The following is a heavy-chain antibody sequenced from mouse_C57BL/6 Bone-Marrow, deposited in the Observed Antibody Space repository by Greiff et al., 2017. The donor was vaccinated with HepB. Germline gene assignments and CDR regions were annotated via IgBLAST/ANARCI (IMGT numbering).Heavy chain of an antibody. V-gene: IGHV1-80*01. J-gene: IGHJ3*01. D-gene: IGHD2-1*01. CDR1: GYAFSSYW. CDR2: IYPGDGDT. CDR3: ARKDYYGNPFAY. Sequence: QVQLQQSGAELVKPGASVKISCKASGYAFSSYWMNWVKQRPGKGLEWIGQIYPGDGDTNYNGKFKGKATLTADKSSSTAYMHLSSLTSEDSAVYFCARKDYYGNPFAYWGQGTLVTVSA.